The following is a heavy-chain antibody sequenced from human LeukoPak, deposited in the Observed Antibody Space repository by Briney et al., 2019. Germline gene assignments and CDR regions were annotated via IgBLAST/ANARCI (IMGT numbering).Heavy chain of an antibody. V-gene: IGHV4-30-4*01. J-gene: IGHJ3*02. CDR1: GGSISSGDYY. CDR3: ARRLLPLDAFDI. CDR2: IYYSGST. Sequence: PSETLSLTCTVSGGSISSGDYYWRWIRQPPGKGLEWIGYIYYSGSTYYNPSLKSRVTISVDTSKNQFSLKLSSVTAADTAVYYCARRLLPLDAFDIWGQGTMVTVSS.